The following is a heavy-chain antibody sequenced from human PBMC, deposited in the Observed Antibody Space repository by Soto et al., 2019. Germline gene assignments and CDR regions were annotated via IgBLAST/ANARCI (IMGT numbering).Heavy chain of an antibody. CDR3: AKDLQFSGWLSAQTFDY. D-gene: IGHD6-19*01. V-gene: IGHV3-23*01. J-gene: IGHJ4*02. CDR2: ITGSGDST. Sequence: EVQLLESGGGLVQPGGSLRLSCAVSGFTFSSHAMSWVRQAPGKGLECVSSITGSGDSTYYADSVKGRFTISRDKSKSTLYLQMNRLRAEDTAVHYCAKDLQFSGWLSAQTFDYWGQGTQVTVSS. CDR1: GFTFSSHA.